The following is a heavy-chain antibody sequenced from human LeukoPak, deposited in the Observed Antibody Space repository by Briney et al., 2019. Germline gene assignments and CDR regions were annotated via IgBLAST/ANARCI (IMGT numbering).Heavy chain of an antibody. D-gene: IGHD5-24*01. CDR3: ARDRAERWLQLPDY. CDR2: ISSSGSTI. CDR1: GFTFSSYS. V-gene: IGHV3-48*04. Sequence: SGGSLRLSCAASGFTFSSYSMNWVRQAPGKGLEWVSYISSSGSTIYYADSVKGRFTISRDNAKNSLYLQMNSLRAEDTAVYYCARDRAERWLQLPDYWGQGTLVTVSS. J-gene: IGHJ4*02.